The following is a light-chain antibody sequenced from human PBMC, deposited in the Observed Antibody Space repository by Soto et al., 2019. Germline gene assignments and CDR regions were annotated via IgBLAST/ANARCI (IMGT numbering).Light chain of an antibody. CDR2: SAS. J-gene: IGKJ1*01. CDR1: QNVGTI. V-gene: IGKV1-39*01. Sequence: DIKLSLSPSSLSANVGDTVTVTCRASQNVGTILTWYQQKPGKAPKVLIYSASSLPSGVPSRFSGSGSGTDFTLTINSLQPEDAARYYCQGTYTGRGFGQRSKADIK. CDR3: QGTYTGRG.